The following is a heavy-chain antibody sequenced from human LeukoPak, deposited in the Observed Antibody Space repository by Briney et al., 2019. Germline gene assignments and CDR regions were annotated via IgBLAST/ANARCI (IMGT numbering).Heavy chain of an antibody. CDR1: RFTFSSYS. CDR3: ARDSEGVTGTTSWFDP. Sequence: GGSLRLSCAASRFTFSSYSMNWVRQAPGKGLEWVSSISSSSSYIYYADSVKGRFTISRDNARNSLYLQMNSLRAEDTAVYYCARDSEGVTGTTSWFDPWGQGTLVTVSS. J-gene: IGHJ5*02. CDR2: ISSSSSYI. V-gene: IGHV3-21*01. D-gene: IGHD1-7*01.